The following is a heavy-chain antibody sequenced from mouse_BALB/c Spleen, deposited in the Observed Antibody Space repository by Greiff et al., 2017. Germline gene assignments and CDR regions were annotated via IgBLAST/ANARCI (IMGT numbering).Heavy chain of an antibody. J-gene: IGHJ2*01. D-gene: IGHD1-1*01. Sequence: EVKLMESGPELVKPGASVKIPCKASGYTFTDYNMDWVKQSHGKSLEWIGDINPNNGGTSYNQKFKGKAILTVDKSSSTAYMELRSLTSEDSAVYYCARTDYGSFYYFDYWGQGTTLTVSS. V-gene: IGHV1-18*01. CDR1: GYTFTDYN. CDR3: ARTDYGSFYYFDY. CDR2: INPNNGGT.